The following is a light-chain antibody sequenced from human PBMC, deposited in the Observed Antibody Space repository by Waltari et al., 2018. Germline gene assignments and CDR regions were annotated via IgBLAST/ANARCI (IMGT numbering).Light chain of an antibody. Sequence: SSELTQDPAVSVALGQTVRITCQGASLRTSYASWYQQKSGQAPILVLFGKNKRPSGIPDRFSGYNAETTTSLTITGAQAEEEADYYCSSRDSSASHVLFAGGTKLTVL. CDR2: GKN. V-gene: IGLV3-19*01. CDR3: SSRDSSASHVL. J-gene: IGLJ2*01. CDR1: SLRTSY.